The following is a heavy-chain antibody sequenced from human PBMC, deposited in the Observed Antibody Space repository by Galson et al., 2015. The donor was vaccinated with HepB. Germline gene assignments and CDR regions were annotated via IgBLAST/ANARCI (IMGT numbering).Heavy chain of an antibody. CDR3: ARGPAEGDWFDP. D-gene: IGHD6-13*01. J-gene: IGHJ5*02. V-gene: IGHV1-2*06. CDR1: GYTFIDYY. CDR2: INPESGGT. Sequence: SVKVSCKASGYTFIDYYIHWVRQAPGPGLEWMGRINPESGGTNYAQKFQGRVTMSRVTSISTAYMELSRLRSDDTAVYYCARGPAEGDWFDPWGQGTLVTVSS.